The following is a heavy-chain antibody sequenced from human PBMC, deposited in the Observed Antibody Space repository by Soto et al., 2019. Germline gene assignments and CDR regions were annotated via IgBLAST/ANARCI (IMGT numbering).Heavy chain of an antibody. J-gene: IGHJ6*03. CDR1: GGTFSSYT. CDR3: ARGRQQLVPYSYHYYMDL. D-gene: IGHD6-6*01. Sequence: GASVKVSCKASGGTFSSYTISWVRQAPGQGLEWMGRIIPILGIANYAQKFQGRVTITADKSTSTAYMELSSLRSEDTAVYYCARGRQQLVPYSYHYYMDLWGQGTTVPVSS. CDR2: IIPILGIA. V-gene: IGHV1-69*02.